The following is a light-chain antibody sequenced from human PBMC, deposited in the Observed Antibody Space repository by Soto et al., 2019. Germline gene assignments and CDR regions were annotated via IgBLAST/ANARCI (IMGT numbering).Light chain of an antibody. V-gene: IGLV6-57*04. J-gene: IGLJ3*02. CDR1: SGSIASNH. CDR2: HDN. CDR3: QSYDTGIGV. Sequence: NFMLTQPHSVTGSPGKTVTISCTRNSGSIASNHVQWYQQRPGSAPTTVIYHDNQRPSGVTDRFSGSIDSSSNSASLTISGLRTEDEADYYCQSYDTGIGVFGGGTKVTVL.